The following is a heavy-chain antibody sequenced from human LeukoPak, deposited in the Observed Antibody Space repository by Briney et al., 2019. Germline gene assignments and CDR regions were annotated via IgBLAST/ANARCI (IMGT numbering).Heavy chain of an antibody. Sequence: LSLTCTVSGGSISSGGYYWSWIRQHPGKGLEWVSYISSSGSTIYYADSVKGRFTISRDNAKNSLYLQMNSLRAEDTAVYYCSWELDYWGQGTLVTVSS. CDR2: ISSSGSTI. J-gene: IGHJ4*02. CDR1: GGSISSGGYY. CDR3: SWELDY. V-gene: IGHV3-11*04.